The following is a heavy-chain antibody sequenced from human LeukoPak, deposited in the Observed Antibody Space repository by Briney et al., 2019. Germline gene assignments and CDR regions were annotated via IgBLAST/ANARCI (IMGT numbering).Heavy chain of an antibody. Sequence: PSETLSLTCTVSGGSISSSSYYWGWIRQPPGKGLEWIGSIYYSGSTYYNPSLKSRVTISVDTSKNQFSLKLSSVTAADTAVYYCAREDYDSSGYYYVDPYWGQGTLVTVSS. D-gene: IGHD3-22*01. J-gene: IGHJ4*02. CDR2: IYYSGST. CDR1: GGSISSSSYY. V-gene: IGHV4-39*07. CDR3: AREDYDSSGYYYVDPY.